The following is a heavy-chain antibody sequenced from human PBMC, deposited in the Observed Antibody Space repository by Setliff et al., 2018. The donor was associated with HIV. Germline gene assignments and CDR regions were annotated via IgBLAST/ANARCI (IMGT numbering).Heavy chain of an antibody. CDR2: ITGSGHST. CDR1: GGSIRSTS. Sequence: ETLSLTCTVSGGSIRSTSHYWGWVRQAPGKGLEWVSVITGSGHSTYYADSVKGRFTISRDNSKNTLYLQMNSLRAEDTAVYYCAKAGYCNSTSCQKDAFDIWGQGTMVTVSS. J-gene: IGHJ3*02. D-gene: IGHD2-2*01. V-gene: IGHV3-23*01. CDR3: AKAGYCNSTSCQKDAFDI.